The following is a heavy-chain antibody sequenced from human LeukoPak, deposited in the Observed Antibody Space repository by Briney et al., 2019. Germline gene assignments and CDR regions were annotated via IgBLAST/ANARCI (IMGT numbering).Heavy chain of an antibody. D-gene: IGHD3-22*01. CDR3: ARVRSVDYDSSGYYSRPEEGFDY. V-gene: IGHV4-59*01. CDR1: GGSISIYY. Sequence: PSETLSLTCTVSGGSISIYYRSWIWEPPRKGLGWMGQIYYSVSTNYNPSLKSRVTISVDTSKNQFSLKLSSVTAADTAVYYCARVRSVDYDSSGYYSRPEEGFDYWGQGTLVTVSS. CDR2: IYYSVST. J-gene: IGHJ4*02.